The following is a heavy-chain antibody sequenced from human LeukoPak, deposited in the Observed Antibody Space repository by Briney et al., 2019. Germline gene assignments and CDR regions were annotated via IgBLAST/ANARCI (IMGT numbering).Heavy chain of an antibody. D-gene: IGHD1-26*01. CDR2: IDPTDSYT. CDR1: GYSFTYYW. J-gene: IGHJ4*02. Sequence: GASLKISCKGSGYSFTYYWISWVRQMPGKGLEWMGRIDPTDSYTNYSPSFQGHVTISADKSISTAYLQWSSLKASDTALYYCASGTASYYFDYWGQGTLVTVSS. CDR3: ASGTASYYFDY. V-gene: IGHV5-10-1*01.